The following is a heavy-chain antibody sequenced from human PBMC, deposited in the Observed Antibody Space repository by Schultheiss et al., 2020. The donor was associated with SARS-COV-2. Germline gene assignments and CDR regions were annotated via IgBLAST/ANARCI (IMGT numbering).Heavy chain of an antibody. CDR1: GFTFSSYS. J-gene: IGHJ6*02. D-gene: IGHD2-8*01. CDR2: FGGPGAGA. CDR3: AKSRIMATYYYYGMDV. Sequence: GGSLRLSCVASGFTFSSYSMNWVRQAPGKGLEWVSSFGGPGAGAHYADSVKGRFTVSKDNSKNALLLQMNSLRAEDAAIYYCAKSRIMATYYYYGMDVWGQGTTVTVSS. V-gene: IGHV3-23*01.